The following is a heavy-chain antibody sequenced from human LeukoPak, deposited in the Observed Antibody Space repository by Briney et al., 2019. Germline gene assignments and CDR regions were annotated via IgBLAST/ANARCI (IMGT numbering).Heavy chain of an antibody. CDR2: IYYSGST. D-gene: IGHD6-6*01. Sequence: SETLSLTCTVSGGSISSYYWSWIRKPPGKGLEWIGYIYYSGSTNYNPSLKSRVTISVDTSKNQFSLKLSSVTAADTAVYYCARGSSSSGEWDYWGQGTLVTVSS. V-gene: IGHV4-59*12. CDR1: GGSISSYY. J-gene: IGHJ4*02. CDR3: ARGSSSSGEWDY.